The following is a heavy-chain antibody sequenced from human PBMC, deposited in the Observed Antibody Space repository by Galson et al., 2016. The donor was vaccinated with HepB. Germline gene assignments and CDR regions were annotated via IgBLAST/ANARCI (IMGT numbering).Heavy chain of an antibody. J-gene: IGHJ4*02. V-gene: IGHV4-31*03. CDR2: IYYSGST. D-gene: IGHD6-19*01. CDR1: GGSISSGDYF. CDR3: AGLGITLAGFDY. Sequence: TLSLTCTVSGGSISSGDYFWSWIRQHPGKGLEWIGHIYYSGSTYYNPSLKSRVTISIDTSKNQFSLKLSSVTAADTAVFYCAGLGITLAGFDYWGQGTLVTVSS.